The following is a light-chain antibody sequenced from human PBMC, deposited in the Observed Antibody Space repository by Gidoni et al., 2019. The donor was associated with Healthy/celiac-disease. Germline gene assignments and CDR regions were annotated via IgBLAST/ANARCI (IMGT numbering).Light chain of an antibody. Sequence: IVLTQSPATLSLSPGERATLSCRASQSVSSYLAWYQQKPGQAPRLLIYDASNRATGLPARFRGSGSGTDFTLTISSLEPEDFAVYYCQQRSNWPWTFGQGTKVEIK. CDR1: QSVSSY. CDR3: QQRSNWPWT. J-gene: IGKJ1*01. V-gene: IGKV3-11*01. CDR2: DAS.